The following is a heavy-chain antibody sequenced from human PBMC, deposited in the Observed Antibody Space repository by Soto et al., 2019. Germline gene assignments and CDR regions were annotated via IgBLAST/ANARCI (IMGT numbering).Heavy chain of an antibody. J-gene: IGHJ4*02. Sequence: TGGSLRLSCAASGFTFSSYGMHWVRQAPGKGLEWVAVISYDGSNKYYADSVKGRFTISRDNSKNTLYLQMNSLRAEDTAVYYCAKDQGDYYDSSGYYWSLDYWGQGTLVTVSS. D-gene: IGHD3-22*01. CDR2: ISYDGSNK. V-gene: IGHV3-30*18. CDR1: GFTFSSYG. CDR3: AKDQGDYYDSSGYYWSLDY.